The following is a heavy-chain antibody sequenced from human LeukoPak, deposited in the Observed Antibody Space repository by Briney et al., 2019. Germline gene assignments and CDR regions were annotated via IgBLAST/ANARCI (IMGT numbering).Heavy chain of an antibody. CDR2: IYTSGST. CDR1: GGSISSGSYY. Sequence: SETLSLTRTVSGGSISSGSYYWSWIRQPAGKGLEWIGRIYTSGSTNYNPSLKSRVTISLDTSKNQFSLKLTSVTAADTAVYYCARLGGYSGDDLDYWGQGTLVTVSS. V-gene: IGHV4-61*02. J-gene: IGHJ4*02. D-gene: IGHD5-12*01. CDR3: ARLGGYSGDDLDY.